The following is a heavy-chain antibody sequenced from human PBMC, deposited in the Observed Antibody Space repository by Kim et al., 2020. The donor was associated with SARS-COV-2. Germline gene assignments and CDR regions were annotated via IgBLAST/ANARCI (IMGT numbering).Heavy chain of an antibody. J-gene: IGHJ6*02. CDR2: INPSGGST. D-gene: IGHD2-2*01. CDR1: GYTFTSYY. CDR3: ARSMPYDIVVEPAASNVYGMDV. V-gene: IGHV1-46*01. Sequence: ASVKVSCKASGYTFTSYYMHWVRQAPGQGLEWMGIINPSGGSTSYAQKFQGRVTMTRDTSTSTVYMELSSLRSEDTAVYYCARSMPYDIVVEPAASNVYGMDVWGQGTTVTVSS.